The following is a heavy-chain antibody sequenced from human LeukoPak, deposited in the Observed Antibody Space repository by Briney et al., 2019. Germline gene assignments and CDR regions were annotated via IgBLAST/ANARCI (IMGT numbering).Heavy chain of an antibody. J-gene: IGHJ6*02. D-gene: IGHD6-13*01. CDR1: GGSFSGYY. CDR2: INHSGST. Sequence: SEPLSLTCAVYGGSFSGYYWSWIRQPPGKGLEWIGEINHSGSTNYNPSLKSRVTISVDTSKNQFSLKLSSVTAADTAVYYCARGQEGGYSSSWYPSRGYYYYGMDVWGQGTTVTVSS. CDR3: ARGQEGGYSSSWYPSRGYYYYGMDV. V-gene: IGHV4-34*01.